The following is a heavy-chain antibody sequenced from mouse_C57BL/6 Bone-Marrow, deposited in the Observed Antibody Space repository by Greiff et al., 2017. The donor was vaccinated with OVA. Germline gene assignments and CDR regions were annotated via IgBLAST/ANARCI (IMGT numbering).Heavy chain of an antibody. J-gene: IGHJ4*01. Sequence: EVQVVESGGGLVQPGGSLKLSCAASGFTFSDYYMYWVRQTPEKRLEWVAYISNGGGSTYYPDTVKGRFTISRDNAKNTLYLQMSRLKSEDTAMYYCARHDYDVGYYAMDYWGQGTSVTVSS. D-gene: IGHD2-4*01. CDR1: GFTFSDYY. V-gene: IGHV5-12*01. CDR2: ISNGGGST. CDR3: ARHDYDVGYYAMDY.